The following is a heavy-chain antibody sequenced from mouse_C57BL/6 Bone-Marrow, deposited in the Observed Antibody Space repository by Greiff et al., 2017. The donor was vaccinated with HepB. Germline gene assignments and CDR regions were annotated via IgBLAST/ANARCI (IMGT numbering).Heavy chain of an antibody. V-gene: IGHV14-4*01. J-gene: IGHJ1*03. CDR1: GFNIKDDY. D-gene: IGHD1-1*01. CDR3: TTEGTTVVDWYFDV. Sequence: LVESGAELVRPGASVKLSCTASGFNIKDDYMHWVKQRPEQGLEWIGWIDPENGDTEYASKFQGKATITADTSSNTAYLQLSSLTSEDTAVYYCTTEGTTVVDWYFDVWGTGTTVTVSS. CDR2: IDPENGDT.